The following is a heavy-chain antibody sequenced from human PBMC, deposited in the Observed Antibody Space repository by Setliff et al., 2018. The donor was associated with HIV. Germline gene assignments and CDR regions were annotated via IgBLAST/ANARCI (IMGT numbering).Heavy chain of an antibody. CDR2: INHSGST. D-gene: IGHD1-26*01. CDR3: AGGPGTTSIDY. Sequence: SETLSLTCAVYGGSFSGYYWSWIRQPPGKGLEWSGEINHSGSTNYNMSLWSRVTISLDASRNQFSLELISVTAADTALYYCAGGPGTTSIDYWAQGTLVTVSS. CDR1: GGSFSGYY. V-gene: IGHV4-34*01. J-gene: IGHJ4*02.